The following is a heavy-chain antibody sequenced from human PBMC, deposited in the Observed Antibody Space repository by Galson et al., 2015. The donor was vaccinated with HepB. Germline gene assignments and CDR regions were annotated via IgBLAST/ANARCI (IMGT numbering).Heavy chain of an antibody. CDR1: GFTFSSYS. CDR3: ARDPMTTVTTGDY. CDR2: ISSSSSYI. Sequence: SLRLSCAASGFTFSSYSMNWVRQAPGKGLEWVSSISSSSSYIYYADSVKGRFTISRDNAKNSLYLQMNSLRAEDTAVYYCARDPMTTVTTGDYWGQGTLVTVSS. D-gene: IGHD4-17*01. J-gene: IGHJ4*02. V-gene: IGHV3-21*01.